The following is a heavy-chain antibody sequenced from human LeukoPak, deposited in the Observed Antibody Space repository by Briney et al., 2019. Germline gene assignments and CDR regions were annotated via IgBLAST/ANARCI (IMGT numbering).Heavy chain of an antibody. J-gene: IGHJ6*03. CDR3: ARTAPGVDFYSYMDV. D-gene: IGHD2-21*02. CDR2: IYTSGST. CDR1: GGSISSYY. V-gene: IGHV4-4*09. Sequence: PSETLSLTCTASGGSISSYYWSWIRQPPGRGLEWIGYIYTSGSTNSNPSLKSRVTMSVDTSKNQFSLILSSVTAADTAVYYCARTAPGVDFYSYMDVWGKGTTVTVS.